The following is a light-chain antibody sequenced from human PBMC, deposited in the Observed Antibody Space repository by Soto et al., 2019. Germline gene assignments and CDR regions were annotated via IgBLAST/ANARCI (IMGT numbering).Light chain of an antibody. J-gene: IGKJ1*01. CDR1: QSISSW. Sequence: DIQMTQSPSTLSASVGDRVTITCRASQSISSWLAWYQQKPGKAPKLLIYDASSLESGVPSRFSGSGSGTEFTLTISSLQPDDFATYYCQQYNSYSTFGRGTKVEIK. CDR2: DAS. V-gene: IGKV1-5*01. CDR3: QQYNSYST.